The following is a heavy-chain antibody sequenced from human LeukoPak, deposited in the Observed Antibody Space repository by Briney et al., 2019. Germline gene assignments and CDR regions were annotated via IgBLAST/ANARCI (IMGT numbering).Heavy chain of an antibody. CDR3: ARVARAVAGTLVRYYYYMDV. D-gene: IGHD6-19*01. Sequence: PSETLSLTCTVSGGSISSYYWSWIRQPPGKGLGWIGYIYYSGSTNYNPSLKSRVTISVDTSKNQFSLKLSSVTAADTAVYYCARVARAVAGTLVRYYYYMDVWGKGTTVTISS. J-gene: IGHJ6*03. V-gene: IGHV4-59*01. CDR1: GGSISSYY. CDR2: IYYSGST.